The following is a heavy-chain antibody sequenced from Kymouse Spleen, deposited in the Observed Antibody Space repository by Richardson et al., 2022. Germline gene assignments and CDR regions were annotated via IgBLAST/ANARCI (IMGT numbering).Heavy chain of an antibody. V-gene: IGHV7-4-1*01. D-gene: IGHD3-10*01. Sequence: QVQLVQSGSELKKPGASVKVSCKASGYTFTSYAMNWVRQAPGQGLEWMGWINTNTGNPTYAQGFTGRFVFSLDTSVSTAYLQICSLKAEDTAVYYCARDDGSGSYYIPYYYYYGMDVWGQGTTVTVSS. CDR2: INTNTGNP. CDR1: GYTFTSYA. CDR3: ARDDGSGSYYIPYYYYYGMDV. J-gene: IGHJ6*02.